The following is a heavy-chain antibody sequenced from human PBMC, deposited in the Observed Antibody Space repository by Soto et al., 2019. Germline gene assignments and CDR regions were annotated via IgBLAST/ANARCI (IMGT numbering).Heavy chain of an antibody. CDR1: GFTFNSYA. Sequence: GGSLRLSCAAPGFTFNSYAMSWVRQAPGKGMEWVSGVGGSGTSTYYADSVKGRFTVSRDNSKSTLYLEMNSLRAEDTAVYYCSHHLRTAARQLGYLYSSAQGSRDTGSS. CDR2: VGGSGTST. D-gene: IGHD6-6*01. CDR3: SHHLRTAARQLGYLYS. J-gene: IGHJ4*02. V-gene: IGHV3-23*01.